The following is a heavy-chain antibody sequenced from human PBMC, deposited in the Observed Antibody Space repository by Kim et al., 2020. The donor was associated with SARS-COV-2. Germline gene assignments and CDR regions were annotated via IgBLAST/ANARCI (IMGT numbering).Heavy chain of an antibody. D-gene: IGHD2-15*01. J-gene: IGHJ4*02. CDR3: AKDARLLGSY. CDR2: GYT. Sequence: GYTYYEDSVKGRFTISRDNSENTFYLQMSSLGADDTAVYYCAKDARLLGSYWGQGTLVTVSS. V-gene: IGHV3-23*01.